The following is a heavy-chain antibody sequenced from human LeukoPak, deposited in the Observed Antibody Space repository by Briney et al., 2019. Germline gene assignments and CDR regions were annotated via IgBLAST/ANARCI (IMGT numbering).Heavy chain of an antibody. Sequence: GGSLRLSCAASGFTFSSYWMHWVHQAPGKGLVWVSRINTDGSSTSYADSVKGRFTVSRDNAKNRLYVQMNSLRADDTAVYYCATGSGLWSPDYWGQGTLVTVSS. D-gene: IGHD5-18*01. V-gene: IGHV3-74*01. J-gene: IGHJ4*02. CDR3: ATGSGLWSPDY. CDR1: GFTFSSYW. CDR2: INTDGSST.